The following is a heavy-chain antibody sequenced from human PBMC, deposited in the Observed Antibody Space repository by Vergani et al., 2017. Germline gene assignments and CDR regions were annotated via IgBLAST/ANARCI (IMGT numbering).Heavy chain of an antibody. V-gene: IGHV4-30-4*08. J-gene: IGHJ5*02. CDR2: IYYTGST. CDR1: GDSISSGDYY. CDR3: ARLSGSGSADWFDP. D-gene: IGHD3-10*01. Sequence: QLQLQESGPGLVKPSETLSLSCRVSGDSISSGDYYWSWIRQPPGKGLEWIGYIYYTGSTYYNPSLKSRVTISVDTSKNQFSLKLSSVTAADTAVYYCARLSGSGSADWFDPWGQGTLVTVSS.